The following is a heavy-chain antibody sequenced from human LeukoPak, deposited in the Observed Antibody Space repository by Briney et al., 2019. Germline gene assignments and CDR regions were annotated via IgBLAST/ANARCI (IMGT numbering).Heavy chain of an antibody. V-gene: IGHV4-59*01. Sequence: PSETLSLTCTVSGGSISNYYWSWIRQAPGKGLEWIGYMYYSGSTNHNPSLKSRVTISVDTSKNQFSLKLRSVTAADTAVYYCARVTGYMIEDYFDYWGQGTLVTVSS. CDR3: ARVTGYMIEDYFDY. CDR2: MYYSGST. D-gene: IGHD3-22*01. J-gene: IGHJ4*02. CDR1: GGSISNYY.